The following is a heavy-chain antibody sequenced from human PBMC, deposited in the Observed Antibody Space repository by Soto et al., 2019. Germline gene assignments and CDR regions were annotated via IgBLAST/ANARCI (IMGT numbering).Heavy chain of an antibody. V-gene: IGHV1-8*01. CDR2: MNPNSGNT. J-gene: IGHJ1*01. D-gene: IGHD4-4*01. CDR1: GYTFTTYD. Sequence: QVQLVQSGADVKKPGASVKVSCKASGYTFTTYDINWVRQAAGQGLEWMGWMNPNSGNTGYAQKFQVRVTMTRNTSTSTGYMELSGLTSEDTAVYYCERGRAPGGDYRSYFPHWGQGTRVTVSS. CDR3: ERGRAPGGDYRSYFPH.